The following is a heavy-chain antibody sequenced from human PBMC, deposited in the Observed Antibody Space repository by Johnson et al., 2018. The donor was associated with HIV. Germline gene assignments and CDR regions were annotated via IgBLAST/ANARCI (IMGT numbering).Heavy chain of an antibody. CDR2: IRYDGSNE. V-gene: IGHV3-30*02. Sequence: QVRLVESGGGVVQPGGSLRLSCAASGFTFSSYGMHWVRQAPGKGLEWVAFIRYDGSNEYYADSVKGRFTISRDNSKNTLYLQMNSLRAEDTAVYYCARLPSGYSSDDFDIWGQGTMVTVSS. CDR3: ARLPSGYSSDDFDI. J-gene: IGHJ3*02. CDR1: GFTFSSYG. D-gene: IGHD5-18*01.